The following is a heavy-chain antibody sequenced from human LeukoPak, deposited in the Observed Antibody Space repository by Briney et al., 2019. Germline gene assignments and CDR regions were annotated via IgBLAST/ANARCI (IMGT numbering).Heavy chain of an antibody. CDR3: AHRSAAQNFDY. CDR1: VFSLSTSGVG. Sequence: ESGPTLVNPTQTLTLTRTFSVFSLSTSGVGGGWLRQPPGKALEWLALIYWDDDRRYSPSLKRGLTITKDNPKNEVVLTKTNMDPVDTATYYCAHRSAAQNFDYWGQGTLVTVSS. CDR2: IYWDDDR. J-gene: IGHJ4*02. V-gene: IGHV2-5*02. D-gene: IGHD6-13*01.